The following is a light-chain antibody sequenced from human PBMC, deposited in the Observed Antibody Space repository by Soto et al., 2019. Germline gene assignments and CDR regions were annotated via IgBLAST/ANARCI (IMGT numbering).Light chain of an antibody. CDR3: TSWTTSTTMI. J-gene: IGLJ2*01. CDR1: SSVFVAYYF. CDR2: VVI. Sequence: QSVLTQPASVSGSPGQSITISCTGTSSVFVAYYFFSWYQQHPGKAPKLMLYVVIFRPSGFFNRFSGSKSGNTASLTISGLQAEDEADYYCTSWTTSTTMIFGGGTKVTV. V-gene: IGLV2-14*03.